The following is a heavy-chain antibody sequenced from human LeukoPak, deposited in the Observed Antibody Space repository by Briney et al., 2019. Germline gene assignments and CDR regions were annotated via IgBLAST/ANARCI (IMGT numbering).Heavy chain of an antibody. D-gene: IGHD3-22*01. CDR1: GFTFDDYA. CDR3: AKDTGYYYDSSNYLGY. J-gene: IGHJ4*02. V-gene: IGHV3-9*01. Sequence: GRSLRLSCAASGFTFDDYAMHWVREAPGKGLEWVSGISWNSGSIGYADSVKGRFTISRDNAKNSLYLQMNSLRAEDTALYYCAKDTGYYYDSSNYLGYWGQGTLVTVSS. CDR2: ISWNSGSI.